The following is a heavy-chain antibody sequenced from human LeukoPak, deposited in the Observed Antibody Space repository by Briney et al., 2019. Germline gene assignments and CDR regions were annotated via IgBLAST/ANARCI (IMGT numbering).Heavy chain of an antibody. D-gene: IGHD3-3*01. V-gene: IGHV4-59*08. CDR2: IYYSGST. CDR3: ARQGPIFGVVIPFDP. CDR1: GGSISSYY. Sequence: PSETLSLTCTVSGGSISSYYWSWIRQPPGKGLEWIGYIYYSGSTNYNPSLKSRVTISVDTSKNQFSLKLSSVTAADRAVYYCARQGPIFGVVIPFDPWDQGTLVTVSS. J-gene: IGHJ5*02.